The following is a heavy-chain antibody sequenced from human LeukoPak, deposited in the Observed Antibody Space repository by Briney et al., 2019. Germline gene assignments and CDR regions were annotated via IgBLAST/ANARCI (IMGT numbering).Heavy chain of an antibody. V-gene: IGHV3-23*01. D-gene: IGHD2-15*01. CDR3: AKGIVALPDAFDI. J-gene: IGHJ3*02. CDR2: ISGSGGST. Sequence: PGGSLRLSCAASGFTFSSYAMSWVRQAPGKGLEWVSAISGSGGSTYCADSVKGRFTISRDNSKNTLYLQMNSLRAEDTAVYYCAKGIVALPDAFDIWGQGTMVTVSS. CDR1: GFTFSSYA.